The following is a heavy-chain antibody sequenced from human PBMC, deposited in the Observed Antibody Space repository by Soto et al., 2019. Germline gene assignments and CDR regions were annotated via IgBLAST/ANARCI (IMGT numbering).Heavy chain of an antibody. CDR2: IFYNENT. CDR1: GDSISRSSHY. CDR3: ARHWIDKPYGTNNWFDA. D-gene: IGHD3-10*01. J-gene: IGHJ5*02. Sequence: SETLSLTCSVSGDSISRSSHYWGWVRQPPGKGLEWIGSIFYNENTYYNPSLKSRLTVSVDTSKNQFSLKLSSVTAADTALYYCARHWIDKPYGTNNWFDAWGQGTLVTVS. V-gene: IGHV4-39*01.